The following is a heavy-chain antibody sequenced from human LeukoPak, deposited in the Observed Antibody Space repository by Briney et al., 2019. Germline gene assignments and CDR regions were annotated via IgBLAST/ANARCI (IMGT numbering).Heavy chain of an antibody. CDR3: ARVRGDYAYYFDY. J-gene: IGHJ4*02. CDR2: IYSGGST. Sequence: GGSLRLSRAASGFTVSSNYMSWVRQAPGNGLEWVSVIYSGGSTYYADSVKGRFTISRDNSKNTLYLQMNSLRAEDTAVYYCARVRGDYAYYFDYWGQGTLVTVSS. V-gene: IGHV3-66*01. D-gene: IGHD4-17*01. CDR1: GFTVSSNY.